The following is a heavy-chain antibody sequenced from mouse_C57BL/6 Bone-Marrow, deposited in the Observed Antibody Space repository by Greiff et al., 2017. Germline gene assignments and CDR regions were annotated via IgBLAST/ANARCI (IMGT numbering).Heavy chain of an antibody. CDR3: TRLDGYLYAMDY. J-gene: IGHJ4*01. CDR1: GYTFTDYE. D-gene: IGHD2-3*01. V-gene: IGHV1-15*01. Sequence: VQLQQSGAELVRPGASVTLSCKASGYTFTDYEMHWVKQTPVHGLEWIGAIDPETGGTAYNQKFKGKAILTADKSSSTAYMELRSLTSEDSAVYYCTRLDGYLYAMDYWGQGTSVTVSS. CDR2: IDPETGGT.